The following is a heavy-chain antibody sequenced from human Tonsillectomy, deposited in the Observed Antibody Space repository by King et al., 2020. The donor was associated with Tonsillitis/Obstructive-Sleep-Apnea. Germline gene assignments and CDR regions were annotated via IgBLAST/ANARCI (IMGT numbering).Heavy chain of an antibody. J-gene: IGHJ4*02. Sequence: VQLVESGAEVKRPGESLKISCKGSGYSFTSYWIGWVRQMPGKGLEWMGIIYPGDSDTRYSPSFQGQVTISADKSISAAYLQWSSLKASDTAMYYCARQVSSSLRFWDYWGQGTLVTVSS. V-gene: IGHV5-51*01. D-gene: IGHD6-6*01. CDR1: GYSFTSYW. CDR2: IYPGDSDT. CDR3: ARQVSSSLRFWDY.